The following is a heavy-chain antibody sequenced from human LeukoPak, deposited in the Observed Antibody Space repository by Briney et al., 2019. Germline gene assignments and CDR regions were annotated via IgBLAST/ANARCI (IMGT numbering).Heavy chain of an antibody. D-gene: IGHD6-13*01. CDR2: INPNSGGT. CDR1: GYTFTTYY. Sequence: ASLKVSCKASGYTFTTYYIHWVRRAPGQGLEWMGWINPNSGGTNYAQKFQGRVTMTRDTSISTAYMELSGLRSDDTAVYYCATGGYSSSRWEFDPWGQGTLVTVSS. J-gene: IGHJ5*02. CDR3: ATGGYSSSRWEFDP. V-gene: IGHV1-2*02.